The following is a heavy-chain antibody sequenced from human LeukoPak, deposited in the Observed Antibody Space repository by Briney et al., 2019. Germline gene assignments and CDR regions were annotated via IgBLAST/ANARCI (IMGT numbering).Heavy chain of an antibody. V-gene: IGHV1-2*02. J-gene: IGHJ4*02. CDR3: ARDGSSVAGFDY. Sequence: GASVKVSCKASGYTFTGYDMHWVRQAPGQGLEWMGWINPNNGDTNYAQNFQGRVTMTRDTSISTAYMELNRLRSDDTAVHYCARDGSSVAGFDYWGQGTLVTVSS. CDR1: GYTFTGYD. D-gene: IGHD6-19*01. CDR2: INPNNGDT.